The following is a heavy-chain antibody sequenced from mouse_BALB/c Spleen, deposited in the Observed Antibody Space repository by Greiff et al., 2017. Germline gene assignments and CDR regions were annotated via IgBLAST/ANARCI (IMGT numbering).Heavy chain of an antibody. V-gene: IGHV7-3*02. J-gene: IGHJ4*01. CDR2: IRNKANGYTT. Sequence: DVQLVESGGGLVQPGGSLRLSCATSGFTFADYYMSWVRQPPGKALEWLGFIRNKANGYTTEYSASVKGRFTISRDNSQSILYLQMNTLRAEDSATYYCARVPTAMDYWGQGTSVTVSS. D-gene: IGHD1-1*01. CDR1: GFTFADYY. CDR3: ARVPTAMDY.